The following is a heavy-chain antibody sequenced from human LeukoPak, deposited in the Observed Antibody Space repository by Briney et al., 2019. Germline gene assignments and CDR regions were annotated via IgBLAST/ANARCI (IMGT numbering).Heavy chain of an antibody. J-gene: IGHJ1*01. V-gene: IGHV3-30*02. CDR1: GFTFSSYG. CDR3: AKDGGYYYGSEYFQH. Sequence: VGSLRLSCAASGFTFSSYGMHWVRDAPGKRLGWGAFIRYDGSNKYYADSVKGRFTISRDNSKNTLYLQMNSLRAEDTAVYYCAKDGGYYYGSEYFQHWGQGTLVTVSS. CDR2: IRYDGSNK. D-gene: IGHD3-22*01.